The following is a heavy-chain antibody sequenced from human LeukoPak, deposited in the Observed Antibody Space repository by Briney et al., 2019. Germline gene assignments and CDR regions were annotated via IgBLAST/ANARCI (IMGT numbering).Heavy chain of an antibody. V-gene: IGHV3-74*01. CDR1: GFTFSSYW. CDR2: IDSEGRST. D-gene: IGHD1-26*01. CDR3: ARFGGSYLGLDV. J-gene: IGHJ6*02. Sequence: GGSLRLSCAASGFTFSSYWMYWVRQAPGKGLVWVSGIDSEGRSTGYADSVKGRFTISRDNAKNTLYLQMDSLRAEDTAVYYCARFGGSYLGLDVWGQGTTVTVSS.